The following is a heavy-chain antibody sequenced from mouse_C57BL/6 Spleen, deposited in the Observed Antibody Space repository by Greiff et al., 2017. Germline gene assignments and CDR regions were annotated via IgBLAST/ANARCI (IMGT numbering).Heavy chain of an antibody. D-gene: IGHD2-13*01. CDR1: GYTFTDYN. Sequence: VQLRQSGPELVKPGASVKMSCKASGYTFTDYNMHWVKQSHGKSLEWIGYINPNNGGTNYNQKFKGKATLTVNKSSSTAYMELRSLTSEDSAVYYCARQYNDYAGGYLDVWGTGTTVTVSS. CDR3: ARQYNDYAGGYLDV. V-gene: IGHV1-22*01. J-gene: IGHJ1*03. CDR2: INPNNGGT.